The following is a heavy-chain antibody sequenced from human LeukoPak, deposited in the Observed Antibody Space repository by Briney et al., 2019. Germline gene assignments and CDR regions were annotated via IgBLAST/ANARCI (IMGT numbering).Heavy chain of an antibody. J-gene: IGHJ4*02. Sequence: PSETLSLTCAVSGASINSPNWWTWVRPPPGKGLEWIGEIYHSGSTHYNPSLKSRVTVSMDKSKNQFSLSLTSVTAADTAVYYCARLADCWGPGTLVTVSS. CDR3: ARLADC. CDR2: IYHSGST. CDR1: GASINSPNW. D-gene: IGHD3-3*02. V-gene: IGHV4-4*02.